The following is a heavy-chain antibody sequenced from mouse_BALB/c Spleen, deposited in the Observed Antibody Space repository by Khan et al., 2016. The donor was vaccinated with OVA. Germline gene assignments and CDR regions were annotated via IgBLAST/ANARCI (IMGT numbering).Heavy chain of an antibody. Sequence: QVQLQQSGAELVRPGVSVKISCKGSGYTFTDFAMHWVKQSHSKTLEWIGVISTYYGDATYNQKFKGTATMTVDKSSSTAYMELARLTYENSAIYSGTRGSGKFRLAYWGQGTLVSVSA. CDR3: TRGSGKFRLAY. CDR2: ISTYYGDA. V-gene: IGHV1S137*01. CDR1: GYTFTDFA. J-gene: IGHJ3*01. D-gene: IGHD1-3*01.